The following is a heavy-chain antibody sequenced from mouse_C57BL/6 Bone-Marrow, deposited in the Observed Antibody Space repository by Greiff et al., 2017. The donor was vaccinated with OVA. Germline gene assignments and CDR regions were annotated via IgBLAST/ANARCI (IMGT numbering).Heavy chain of an antibody. CDR3: ARGGLPPWFAY. J-gene: IGHJ3*01. CDR2: INPYNGGT. CDR1: GYTFTDYY. Sequence: EVKLQESGPVLVKPGASVKMSCKASGYTFTDYYMNWVKQSHGKSLEWIGVINPYNGGTSYNQKFKGKATLTVDKSSSTAYMELNSLTSEDSAVYYCARGGLPPWFAYWGQGTLVTVSA. V-gene: IGHV1-19*01. D-gene: IGHD3-3*01.